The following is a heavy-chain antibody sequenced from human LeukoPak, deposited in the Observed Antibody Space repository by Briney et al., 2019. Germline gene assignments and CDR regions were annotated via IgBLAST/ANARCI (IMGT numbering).Heavy chain of an antibody. Sequence: PSETLSLTCTVSNYSINSGYYWGWVRQSPGKGLEWIRSVYYSGTTYDNPSLKSRVTISVDTSKNQFSLKLSSVTAADTAVYYCARDLRPRHCTTNCYTFDYWGQGTLVTVSS. CDR1: NYSINSGYY. CDR2: VYYSGTT. CDR3: ARDLRPRHCTTNCYTFDY. V-gene: IGHV4-38-2*02. J-gene: IGHJ4*02. D-gene: IGHD2-8*01.